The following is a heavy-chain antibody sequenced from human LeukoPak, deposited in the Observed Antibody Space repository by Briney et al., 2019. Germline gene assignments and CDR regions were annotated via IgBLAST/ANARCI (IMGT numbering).Heavy chain of an antibody. Sequence: PWGSLRLSCAASGFTFNNYAMNWVRQAPGHGLDWVSTISGSGDSTYYADSVKGRFTISRDNSKNTLYLQMNSLRADDTAVYYCIGGYSSAWYNWFDPWGQGTLVTVSS. D-gene: IGHD6-19*01. V-gene: IGHV3-23*01. CDR1: GFTFNNYA. CDR3: IGGYSSAWYNWFDP. CDR2: ISGSGDST. J-gene: IGHJ5*02.